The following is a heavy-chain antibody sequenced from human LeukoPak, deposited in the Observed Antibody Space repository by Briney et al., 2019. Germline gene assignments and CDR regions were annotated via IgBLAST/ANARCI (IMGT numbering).Heavy chain of an antibody. CDR3: ARDRTGEMFWYFDL. V-gene: IGHV4-59*01. J-gene: IGHJ2*01. Sequence: SETLSLTCTVSGGSISGYHWSWIRQPPGKGLEWIGLIYSSGSTIYNPPLKSRVTISLDTSKNQFSLELSSVTAADTAVYYCARDRTGEMFWYFDLWGRGTLVTVPS. D-gene: IGHD7-27*01. CDR1: GGSISGYH. CDR2: IYSSGST.